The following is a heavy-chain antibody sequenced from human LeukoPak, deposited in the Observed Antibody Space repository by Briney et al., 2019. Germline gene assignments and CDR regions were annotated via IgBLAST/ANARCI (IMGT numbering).Heavy chain of an antibody. CDR2: ITTGDGNT. J-gene: IGHJ4*02. Sequence: GGSLRLSCAASGFTFSSYSMNWVRQAPGKGLKWASTITTGDGNTYYADSVKGRFTVSRDDSKNTLYLQMNSLRAEDTAVYYCAKDGGLWVSAHWGDSWGRGTLVTVSS. V-gene: IGHV3-23*01. CDR1: GFTFSSYS. D-gene: IGHD7-27*01. CDR3: AKDGGLWVSAHWGDS.